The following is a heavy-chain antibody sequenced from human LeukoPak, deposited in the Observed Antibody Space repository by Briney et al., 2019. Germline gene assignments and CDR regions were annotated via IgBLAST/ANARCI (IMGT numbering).Heavy chain of an antibody. CDR3: ARDVAIVRGVTDAFDI. CDR2: VKQDGSEK. Sequence: GGALRLSCVVSGFSFSSYWMSWVRQAPGKGVEWVANVKQDGSEKHYLDSVKGRFSISRDNDNNSLFLQMNSLRAEDTAVYYCARDVAIVRGVTDAFDIWGQGTVVTVSS. J-gene: IGHJ3*02. D-gene: IGHD3-10*01. V-gene: IGHV3-7*03. CDR1: GFSFSSYW.